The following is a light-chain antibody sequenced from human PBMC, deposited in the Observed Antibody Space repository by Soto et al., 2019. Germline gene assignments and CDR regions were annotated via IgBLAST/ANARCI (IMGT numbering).Light chain of an antibody. Sequence: VLTQPPSVSVAPGKTARITCGGNNIGSKSVHWYQQKPGQAPVLVIYYDSDRPSGTPERFSGSNSGNTATLTISRVEAGEEADYYCQVWDSSGDHYFFGTGTKVT. J-gene: IGLJ1*01. CDR2: YDS. CDR1: NIGSKS. V-gene: IGLV3-21*04. CDR3: QVWDSSGDHYF.